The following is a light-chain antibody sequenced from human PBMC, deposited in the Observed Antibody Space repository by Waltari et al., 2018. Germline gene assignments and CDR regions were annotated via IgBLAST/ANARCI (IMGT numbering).Light chain of an antibody. CDR3: HQRSNPLT. V-gene: IGKV3-11*01. CDR2: DTS. Sequence: EIVLPQSPATLSLSPGERATLSCRASQSVSYLAWYQQKPGQPPRLLIYDTSNRATGIPARFSGSGSGTDFTLTISSLEPEDFAVYYCHQRSNPLTFGGGTKVEIK. J-gene: IGKJ4*01. CDR1: QSVSY.